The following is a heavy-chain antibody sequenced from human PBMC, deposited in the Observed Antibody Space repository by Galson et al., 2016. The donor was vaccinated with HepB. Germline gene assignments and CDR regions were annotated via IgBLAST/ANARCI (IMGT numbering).Heavy chain of an antibody. D-gene: IGHD3-16*01. Sequence: SLRLSCAASGFIFSVYNMNWARQAPGKGLEGIAWITSSSDTMYYADSVKGRFTISRDNAKNSLYLEMNSLRDEDTAVYYCARDDYFRLGYWGQGTLVTVSS. CDR2: ITSSSDTM. J-gene: IGHJ4*02. CDR3: ARDDYFRLGY. CDR1: GFIFSVYN. V-gene: IGHV3-48*02.